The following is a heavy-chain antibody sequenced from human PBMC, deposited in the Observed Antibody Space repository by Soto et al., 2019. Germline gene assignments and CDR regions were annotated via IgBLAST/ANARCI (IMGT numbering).Heavy chain of an antibody. D-gene: IGHD3-10*01. CDR1: GLTFSSYS. Sequence: EVQLVESGGGLVQRGGSLRLSCAASGLTFSSYSMNWVRQAPGKGLEWVSYISSSSSTIYYADSVKGRFTISRDNAKNSLYLQMNSLRAEDTAVYYCGFGEESRYYYYGMDVRGQGTTVTVSS. J-gene: IGHJ6*02. CDR2: ISSSSSTI. V-gene: IGHV3-48*01. CDR3: GFGEESRYYYYGMDV.